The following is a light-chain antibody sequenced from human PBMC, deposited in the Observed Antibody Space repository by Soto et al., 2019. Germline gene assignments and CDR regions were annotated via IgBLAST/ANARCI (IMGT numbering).Light chain of an antibody. Sequence: DIQMTQSASSLSASVGESVTITCKASQDISNYLNWYQQKPGKAPKSLIYAASTLQSGVPSRFSGSGYGTEFNLTISSLQTEDFATYYCLQHNSYPRTFGQGTKVDIK. CDR1: QDISNY. J-gene: IGKJ1*01. CDR3: LQHNSYPRT. CDR2: AAS. V-gene: IGKV1-17*01.